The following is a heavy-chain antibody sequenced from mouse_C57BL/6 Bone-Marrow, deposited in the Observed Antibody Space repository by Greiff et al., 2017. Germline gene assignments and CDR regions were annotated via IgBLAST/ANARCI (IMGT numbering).Heavy chain of an antibody. CDR2: IHPNSGST. Sequence: QVHVKQPGAELVKPGASVTLSCKASGYTFTSYWMHWVKQRPGQGLEWIGMIHPNSGSTNYNEKFKSKATLTVDKSSSTAYMQLSSLTSEDAAVYYCARGWLPWFAYWGQGTLVTVSA. CDR1: GYTFTSYW. CDR3: ARGWLPWFAY. J-gene: IGHJ3*01. V-gene: IGHV1-64*01. D-gene: IGHD2-3*01.